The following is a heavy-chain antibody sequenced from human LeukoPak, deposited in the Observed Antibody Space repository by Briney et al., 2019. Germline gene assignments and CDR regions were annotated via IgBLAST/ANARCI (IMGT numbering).Heavy chain of an antibody. V-gene: IGHV3-23*01. CDR2: ISAGGERT. J-gene: IGHJ4*02. D-gene: IGHD3-16*01. CDR3: AKGRDGGSHTRAKGFDY. Sequence: GGSLRLSCAASGFTFSNFAMSWVRQAPGEGLEWVSGISAGGERTYHADSVKGRFTISRDNSQSTLYLQMNSLRVEDTAVYYCAKGRDGGSHTRAKGFDYWGQGTLVTVSS. CDR1: GFTFSNFA.